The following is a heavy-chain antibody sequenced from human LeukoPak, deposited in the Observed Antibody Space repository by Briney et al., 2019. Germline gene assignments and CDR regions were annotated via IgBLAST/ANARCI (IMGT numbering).Heavy chain of an antibody. CDR2: ISSSGSTI. V-gene: IGHV3-48*03. J-gene: IGHJ4*02. CDR3: ARGAVGHCSGGSCYRGY. CDR1: GFTFSSYE. Sequence: GGSLRLSCAASGFTFSSYEMNWVRQAPGKGLERVSYISSSGSTIYYADSVKGRFTISRDNAKNSLYLQMNSLRAEDTAVYYCARGAVGHCSGGSCYRGYWGQGTLVTVSS. D-gene: IGHD2-15*01.